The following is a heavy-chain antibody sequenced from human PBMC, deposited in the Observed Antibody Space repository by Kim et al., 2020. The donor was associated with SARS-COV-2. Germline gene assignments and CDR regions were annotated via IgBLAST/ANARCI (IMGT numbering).Heavy chain of an antibody. CDR3: AKSGVVPDATFGGMDV. CDR1: GFILSNYA. V-gene: IGHV3-23*01. D-gene: IGHD3-16*01. J-gene: IGHJ6*02. Sequence: GGSLRLSCAASGFILSNYAMTWVRQAPGKGLEWVSTLSGSGGSTFYADSVKGRFTISRDISKNTLYLQMNSLRAEDAAVYYCAKSGVVPDATFGGMDVWGQGTTVTVSS. CDR2: LSGSGGST.